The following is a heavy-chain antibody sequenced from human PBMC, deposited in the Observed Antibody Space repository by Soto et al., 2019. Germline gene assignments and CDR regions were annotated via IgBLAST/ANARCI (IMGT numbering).Heavy chain of an antibody. CDR1: GYTFTSYG. CDR2: ISAYNGNT. D-gene: IGHD4-17*01. CDR3: ARDPSEVGYRDNPTFDY. V-gene: IGHV1-18*01. J-gene: IGHJ4*02. Sequence: ASVKVSCKASGYTFTSYGISWVRQATGQGLEWMGWISAYNGNTNYAQKLQGRVTMTTDTSTSTAYMELRSLRSDDTAVYYCARDPSEVGYRDNPTFDYCDKGTLVTVSS.